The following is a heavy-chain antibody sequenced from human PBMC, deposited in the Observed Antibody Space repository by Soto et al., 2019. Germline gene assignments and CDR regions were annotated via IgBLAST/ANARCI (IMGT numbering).Heavy chain of an antibody. CDR3: AREGVSSTWYYYYAMDV. D-gene: IGHD6-13*01. J-gene: IGHJ6*02. V-gene: IGHV4-59*01. CDR2: LSYSGST. Sequence: QVQLQESGPGLVKPSETLSLTCTVSGGSISSYYWNWIRQPPGKGLEWIGYLSYSGSTTYNPSLKRRVTISVDTSKNQCPLKLSPGTAADTAVYYCAREGVSSTWYYYYAMDVWGQGTTVTVSS. CDR1: GGSISSYY.